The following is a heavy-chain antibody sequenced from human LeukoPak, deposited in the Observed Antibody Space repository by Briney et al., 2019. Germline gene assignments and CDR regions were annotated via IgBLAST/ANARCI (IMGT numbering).Heavy chain of an antibody. Sequence: PGGSLRLSCAASGFTFSNYYMSWIRQAPGKGLEWLSYINPTSGYTPYADSVRGRFTISRDNSKNSLYLQKHRMRAYNTAGYYCAIFGSGAQTRTDVCSQGTTVTVSS. CDR1: GFTFSNYY. V-gene: IGHV3-11*03. J-gene: IGHJ6*02. CDR2: INPTSGYT. CDR3: AIFGSGAQTRTDV. D-gene: IGHD4/OR15-4a*01.